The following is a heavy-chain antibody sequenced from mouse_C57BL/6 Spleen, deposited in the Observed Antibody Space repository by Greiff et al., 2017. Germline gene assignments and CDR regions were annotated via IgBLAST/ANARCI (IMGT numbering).Heavy chain of an antibody. V-gene: IGHV1-81*01. CDR3: ARDDLYYFDY. J-gene: IGHJ2*01. Sequence: QVHVKQSGAELARPGASVKLSCKASGYTFTSYGISWVKQRTGQGLEWIGEIYPRSGNTYYNEKFKGKATLTADKSSSTAYMELRSLTSEDSAVYFCARDDLYYFDYWGQGTTLTVSS. CDR1: GYTFTSYG. CDR2: IYPRSGNT. D-gene: IGHD2-3*01.